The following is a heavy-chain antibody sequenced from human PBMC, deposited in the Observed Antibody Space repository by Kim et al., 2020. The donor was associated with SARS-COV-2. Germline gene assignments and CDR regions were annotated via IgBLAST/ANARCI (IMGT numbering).Heavy chain of an antibody. J-gene: IGHJ6*02. CDR3: ASLTYYYGSGSYYDFLSGARYGMDV. CDR2: IYYSGST. D-gene: IGHD3-10*01. V-gene: IGHV4-61*01. CDR1: GGSVSSGSYY. Sequence: SETLSLTCTVSGGSVSSGSYYWSWIRQPPGKGLEWIGYIYYSGSTNYNPSLKSRVTISVDTSKNQFSLKLSSVTAADTAVYYCASLTYYYGSGSYYDFLSGARYGMDVWGQGTTVTVSS.